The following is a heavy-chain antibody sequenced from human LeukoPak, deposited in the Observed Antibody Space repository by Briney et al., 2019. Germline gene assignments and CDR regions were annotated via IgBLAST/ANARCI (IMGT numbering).Heavy chain of an antibody. Sequence: PGGSLRLSCAASGFTFSSYAMSWVRQAPGKGLEWVSYISSSGRIIYYADSVKGRFTISRDNAKNSLYLQMNSLRAEDTALYYCAKDKEDCSSTSCYRGYYYMDVWGKGTTVTISS. D-gene: IGHD2-2*02. CDR2: ISSSGRII. V-gene: IGHV3-48*04. J-gene: IGHJ6*03. CDR3: AKDKEDCSSTSCYRGYYYMDV. CDR1: GFTFSSYA.